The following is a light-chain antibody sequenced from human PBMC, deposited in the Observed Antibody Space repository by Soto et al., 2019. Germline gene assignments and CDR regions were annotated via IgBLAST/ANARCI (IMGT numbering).Light chain of an antibody. J-gene: IGKJ1*01. CDR1: QSVGSRW. CDR3: QQYYSSRT. CDR2: GGS. Sequence: EIVLTQSPGTVSLSPGERATLSCRASQSVGSRWLAWYQQKPGQAPRVLIYGGSNRATGIPDRFSGSGSGTDFTLTSSRLEPEDFAVYYCQQYYSSRTFGQGTKVEMK. V-gene: IGKV3-20*01.